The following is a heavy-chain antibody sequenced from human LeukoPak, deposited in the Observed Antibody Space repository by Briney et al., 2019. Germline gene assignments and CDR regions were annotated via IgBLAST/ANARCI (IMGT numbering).Heavy chain of an antibody. Sequence: PGGSLRLSCAASGFSFSYHAMSWVCQAPGKGLEWVSAISGSGDNTYYADSVKGRFTISRDNSKNTLYLQMNSLRAEDTAVYYCAKDAGQLVRSIHFDYWGQGTLVTVSS. CDR1: GFSFSYHA. V-gene: IGHV3-23*01. CDR3: AKDAGQLVRSIHFDY. D-gene: IGHD6-13*01. J-gene: IGHJ4*02. CDR2: ISGSGDNT.